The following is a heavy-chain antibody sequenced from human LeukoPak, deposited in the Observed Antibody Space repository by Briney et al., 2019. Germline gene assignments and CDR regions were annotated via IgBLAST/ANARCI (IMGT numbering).Heavy chain of an antibody. Sequence: PGGSLRLSCAGSGFPFSSHGMNWVRQAPGKGLVWVSRINSDGSSTSYADSVKGRFTISRDNAKNALYLQMNSLRAEDTAVYYCARPISGWYGDWFDPWGQGTLVTVSS. V-gene: IGHV3-74*01. CDR2: INSDGSST. J-gene: IGHJ5*02. D-gene: IGHD6-19*01. CDR3: ARPISGWYGDWFDP. CDR1: GFPFSSHG.